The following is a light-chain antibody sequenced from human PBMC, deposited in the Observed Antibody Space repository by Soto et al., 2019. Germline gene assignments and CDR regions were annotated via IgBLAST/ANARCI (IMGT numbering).Light chain of an antibody. V-gene: IGLV3-21*04. Sequence: SSELTQPPSVSVAPGQTARITCGGNNIGSKSVHWYQQRPGQAPVLVIYYDSDGPSGIPELFSGSTSGNTATLTTRRVAAGEEDDYYCQVWDSSSAPRYVFGTGTKLTVL. CDR3: QVWDSSSAPRYV. J-gene: IGLJ1*01. CDR1: NIGSKS. CDR2: YDS.